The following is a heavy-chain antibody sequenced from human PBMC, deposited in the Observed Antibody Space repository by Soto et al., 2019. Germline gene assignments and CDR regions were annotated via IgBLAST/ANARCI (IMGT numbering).Heavy chain of an antibody. CDR3: ARTHYSMDV. CDR1: GGSFSDFH. Sequence: QVQLQQWGAGLLKPSETLSLTCAVYGGSFSDFHWSWIRQPPGKGLEWIGDIHHRGNTNYNPSLKCRVTLSVDTSQNQFSLKMTSVAAADTAVYYCARTHYSMDVWDKGTTVTVSS. J-gene: IGHJ6*03. V-gene: IGHV4-34*01. CDR2: IHHRGNT.